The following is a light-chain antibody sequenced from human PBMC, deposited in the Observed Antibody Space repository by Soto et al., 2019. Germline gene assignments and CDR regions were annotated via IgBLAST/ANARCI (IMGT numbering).Light chain of an antibody. CDR1: QNIINY. Sequence: DIQMTQSPSSLSASVGDRVTITCRASQNIINYLNWYLQKPGKAPKLLIYSASRLQSGVPSRFSGSGSGTDFTLTISSLQPEDFATYSCQQSYSTPFTFGPGTKVDI. J-gene: IGKJ3*01. CDR2: SAS. CDR3: QQSYSTPFT. V-gene: IGKV1-39*01.